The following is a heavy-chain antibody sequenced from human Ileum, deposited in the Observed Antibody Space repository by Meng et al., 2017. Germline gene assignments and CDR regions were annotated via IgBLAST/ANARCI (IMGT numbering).Heavy chain of an antibody. Sequence: QGQRCESGPALVRPSGTLSLPCAVSSGSISSNTFWSWVRQPPGKGLEGIGQISHSGSAYYNPSLKSRVTMSVDKSKSQFSLMLTSVTAADTAIYYCARHGGYSQDFWGQGTLVTVSS. CDR1: SGSISSNTF. CDR2: ISHSGSA. CDR3: ARHGGYSQDF. J-gene: IGHJ4*02. D-gene: IGHD4-23*01. V-gene: IGHV4-4*02.